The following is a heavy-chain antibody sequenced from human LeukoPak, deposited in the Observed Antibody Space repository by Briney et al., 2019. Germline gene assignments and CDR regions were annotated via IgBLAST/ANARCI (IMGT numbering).Heavy chain of an antibody. Sequence: PGGSLRLSXAASGFTFSDYYMSWIRQAPGKGLEWVSYISSSGSTIYYADSVKGRFTIYRDNAKKSLYLQMNSLRAEDTAVYYCAREGYNWNPLAYWGQGTLVTVSS. CDR2: ISSSGSTI. V-gene: IGHV3-11*04. J-gene: IGHJ4*02. CDR1: GFTFSDYY. D-gene: IGHD1-20*01. CDR3: AREGYNWNPLAY.